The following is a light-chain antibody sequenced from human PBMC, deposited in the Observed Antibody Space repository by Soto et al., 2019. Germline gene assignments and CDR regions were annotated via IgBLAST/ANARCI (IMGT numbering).Light chain of an antibody. V-gene: IGLV2-14*01. CDR2: DVS. CDR1: SSDVGGYNY. J-gene: IGLJ2*01. Sequence: QSALTQPASVSGSPGQSITISCTGTSSDVGGYNYVSWYQQHPGKAPKLMIYDVSNRPSGVSNRFSASKSGNTASLTISGLQVEDEADYYCSSYTSSSPYVVFGGGTKLTV. CDR3: SSYTSSSPYVV.